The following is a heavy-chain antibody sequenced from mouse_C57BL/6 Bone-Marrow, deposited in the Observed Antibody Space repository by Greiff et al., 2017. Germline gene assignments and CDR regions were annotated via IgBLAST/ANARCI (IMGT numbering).Heavy chain of an antibody. CDR3: ARRRYYGSQGGLYAMDY. J-gene: IGHJ4*01. CDR1: GYTFTSYW. CDR2: IHPSSGST. Sequence: QVQLQQPGAELVKPGASVKLSCKASGYTFTSYWMHWVKQRPGQGLEWIGMIHPSSGSTNYNEKFKSKATLTVDKSSSTAYMQLSSLTSEDSAVYYCARRRYYGSQGGLYAMDYWGQGTSVTVSS. V-gene: IGHV1-64*01. D-gene: IGHD1-1*01.